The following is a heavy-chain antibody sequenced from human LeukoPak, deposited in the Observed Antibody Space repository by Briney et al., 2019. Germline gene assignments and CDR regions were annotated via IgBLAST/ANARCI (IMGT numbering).Heavy chain of an antibody. CDR1: GGSISSGGYY. Sequence: TPQTLSLTCTVSGGSISSGGYYWSWIRQHPGKGLEWIGYIYYSGSTYYNPSLKSRVTISVDTSKNQFSLKLSSVTAADTAVYYCARDLRLGELSYFDYWGQGTLVTVSS. CDR3: ARDLRLGELSYFDY. D-gene: IGHD2-21*01. CDR2: IYYSGST. J-gene: IGHJ4*02. V-gene: IGHV4-31*03.